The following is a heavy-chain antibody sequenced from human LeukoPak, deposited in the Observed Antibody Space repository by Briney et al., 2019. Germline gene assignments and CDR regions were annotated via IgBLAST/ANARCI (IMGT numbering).Heavy chain of an antibody. J-gene: IGHJ6*02. CDR2: IYPGDSDT. D-gene: IGHD3-10*01. Sequence: GESLKISCKASGYSFTNYWIGWVRQMPGKGLELIGIIYPGDSDTRYRPSFQGQVTISADKSTSTAYLQWSSLKASDTAMYYCARSLPGTMIRGYGIDVWGQGTTVTVSS. CDR3: ARSLPGTMIRGYGIDV. CDR1: GYSFTNYW. V-gene: IGHV5-51*01.